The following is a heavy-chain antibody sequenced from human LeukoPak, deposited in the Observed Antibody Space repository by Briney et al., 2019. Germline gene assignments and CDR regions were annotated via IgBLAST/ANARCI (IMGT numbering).Heavy chain of an antibody. D-gene: IGHD4-23*01. Sequence: SETLSLTCTVSGGSISSGGYYWSWIRQHPGKGLEWIGYIYYSGSTYYNPSLKSRVTISVDTSKNQFSLKLSSVTAADTAVYYCARGNDYGGNLDYWGQGTLVTVSS. CDR3: ARGNDYGGNLDY. V-gene: IGHV4-31*03. CDR2: IYYSGST. J-gene: IGHJ4*02. CDR1: GGSISSGGYY.